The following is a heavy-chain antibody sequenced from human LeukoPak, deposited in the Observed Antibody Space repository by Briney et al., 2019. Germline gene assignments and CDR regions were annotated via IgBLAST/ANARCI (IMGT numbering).Heavy chain of an antibody. CDR2: IKEDGSDK. D-gene: IGHD3-22*01. CDR3: AKSYRVIVEGCKSGYYFDY. J-gene: IGHJ4*02. CDR1: GFIFTDYW. V-gene: IGHV3-7*03. Sequence: PGGSLRLSCATSGFIFTDYWMAWVRQAPGKGLGWVANIKEDGSDKNYMDSLKGRITISRDNAKNSVYLQMNSLRADDTAEYYCAKSYRVIVEGCKSGYYFDYWGQGTLVTVSS.